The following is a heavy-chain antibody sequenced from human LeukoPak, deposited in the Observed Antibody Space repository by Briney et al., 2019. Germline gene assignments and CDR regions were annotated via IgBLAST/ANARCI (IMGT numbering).Heavy chain of an antibody. J-gene: IGHJ4*02. CDR1: GGSFSAYY. D-gene: IGHD2-2*01. CDR3: ARGRGDIVVVPAAVREPAFHY. Sequence: SETLSLTCAVYGGSFSAYYWSWIRQPPGKGLEWIGELNHSGNTNYNPSLESRVTISVDTSKNQFSLKLSSVTAADTAVYYCARGRGDIVVVPAAVREPAFHYWGQGTLVTVSS. V-gene: IGHV4-34*01. CDR2: LNHSGNT.